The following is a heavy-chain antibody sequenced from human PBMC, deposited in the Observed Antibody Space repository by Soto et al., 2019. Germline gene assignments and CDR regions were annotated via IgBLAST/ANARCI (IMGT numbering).Heavy chain of an antibody. D-gene: IGHD2-2*01. J-gene: IGHJ6*03. CDR2: IYYSGST. CDR3: ARLVERYYYYMDV. Sequence: SETLSLTCTVSGGCISSSSYYWGWIRQPPGKALEWIGSIYYSGSTYYNPSLKSRVTISVDTSKNQFSLKLSSVTAADTAVYYCARLVERYYYYMDVWGKGTTVTVSS. CDR1: GGCISSSSYY. V-gene: IGHV4-39*01.